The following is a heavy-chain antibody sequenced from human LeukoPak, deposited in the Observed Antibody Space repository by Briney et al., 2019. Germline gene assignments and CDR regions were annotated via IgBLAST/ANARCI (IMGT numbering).Heavy chain of an antibody. J-gene: IGHJ4*02. CDR2: IWYDGSNK. CDR3: ARDPSIVGATGPDY. D-gene: IGHD1-26*01. Sequence: HPGGSLRLPCAASGFTFSSYGMHWVRQAPGKGLEWVAVIWYDGSNKYYADSVKGRFTISRDNSKNTLYLQMNSLRAEDTAVYYCARDPSIVGATGPDYWGQGTLVTVSS. V-gene: IGHV3-33*01. CDR1: GFTFSSYG.